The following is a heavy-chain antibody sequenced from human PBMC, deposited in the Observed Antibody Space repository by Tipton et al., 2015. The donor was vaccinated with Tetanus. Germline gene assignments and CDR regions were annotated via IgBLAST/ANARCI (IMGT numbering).Heavy chain of an antibody. Sequence: LVKPSETLSLTCGVFGDYLSDYYWTWVRQPPGKGLEWIGEIQRGGSTNYNPSLKSRVSMSLDTSKNQISLRLTSVTAADTAVYYCARDLGTSGFHWGQGTLVTVSS. J-gene: IGHJ4*02. CDR2: IQRGGST. V-gene: IGHV4-34*01. D-gene: IGHD1-7*01. CDR3: ARDLGTSGFH. CDR1: GDYLSDYY.